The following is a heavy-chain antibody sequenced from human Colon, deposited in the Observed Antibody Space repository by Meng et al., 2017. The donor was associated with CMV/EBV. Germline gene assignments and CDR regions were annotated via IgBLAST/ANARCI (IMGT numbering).Heavy chain of an antibody. D-gene: IGHD3-16*01. Sequence: ASVKVSCKASGYSFTDYYVHWVRQAPGRGLEWMGWIHPNSGGTNYAQKFKGRVTMTRATSISTVYMEVSRLTSDDTAVYYCARGQYYRTWGWFDPWGQGTLVTVSS. CDR2: IHPNSGGT. CDR1: GYSFTDYY. CDR3: ARGQYYRTWGWFDP. V-gene: IGHV1-2*02. J-gene: IGHJ5*02.